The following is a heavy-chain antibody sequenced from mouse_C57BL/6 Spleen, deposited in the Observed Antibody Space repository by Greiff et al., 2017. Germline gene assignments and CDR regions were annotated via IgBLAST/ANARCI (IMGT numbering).Heavy chain of an antibody. CDR1: GFNIKDYY. J-gene: IGHJ2*01. CDR2: IDPEDGET. CDR3: ARGKVFPYYFDY. Sequence: EVMLVESGAELVKPGASVKLSCTASGFNIKDYYMHWVKQRTEQGLEWIGRIDPEDGETKYAPKFQGKATITADTSSNTAYLQLSSLTSEDTAVYYCARGKVFPYYFDYWGQGTTLTVSS. V-gene: IGHV14-2*01. D-gene: IGHD1-3*01.